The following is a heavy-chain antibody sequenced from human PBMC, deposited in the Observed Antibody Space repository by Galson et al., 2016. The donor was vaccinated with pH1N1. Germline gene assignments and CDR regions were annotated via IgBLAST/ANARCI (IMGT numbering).Heavy chain of an antibody. D-gene: IGHD5-12*01. V-gene: IGHV1-69*13. CDR3: AINLGSSGYDYFFDS. J-gene: IGHJ4*02. CDR2: IIPIVGTG. Sequence: SVKVSCKASGCTFTSYNIGWVRQAPGIGLEWVGGIIPIVGTGTYAQTFQGRVTITADASTSTSYMALSSLTSEDAAIYYCAINLGSSGYDYFFDSWGEGTLLAVPS. CDR1: GCTFTSYN.